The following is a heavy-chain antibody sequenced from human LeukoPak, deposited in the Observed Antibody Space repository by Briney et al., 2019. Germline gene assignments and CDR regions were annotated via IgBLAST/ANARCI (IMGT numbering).Heavy chain of an antibody. Sequence: PGGSLRLSCAASGFTFSDYYMSWIRQAPGKGLEWVSYISSSGSTIYYADSVKGRFTISRDNAKNSLCLQMNSLRAEDTAVYYCARDKYYYDLFDYWGQGTLVTVSS. V-gene: IGHV3-11*04. CDR3: ARDKYYYDLFDY. CDR1: GFTFSDYY. D-gene: IGHD3-22*01. J-gene: IGHJ4*02. CDR2: ISSSGSTI.